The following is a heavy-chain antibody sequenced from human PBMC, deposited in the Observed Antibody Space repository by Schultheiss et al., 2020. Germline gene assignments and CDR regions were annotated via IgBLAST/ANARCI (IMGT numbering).Heavy chain of an antibody. J-gene: IGHJ4*02. Sequence: GGSLRLSCAASGFTFSSYGMHWVRQAPGKGLEWVAVISYDGSNKYYADSVKGRFTISRDNSKNTLYLQMNSLRAEDTAVYYCARDPYGGWYSNWGQGTLVTGSS. CDR1: GFTFSSYG. D-gene: IGHD6-19*01. V-gene: IGHV3-30*03. CDR2: ISYDGSNK. CDR3: ARDPYGGWYSN.